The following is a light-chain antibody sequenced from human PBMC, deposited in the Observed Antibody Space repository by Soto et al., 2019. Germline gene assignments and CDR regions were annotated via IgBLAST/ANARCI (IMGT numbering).Light chain of an antibody. J-gene: IGKJ4*01. Sequence: EIVMTQSPATLSVYPGERATLSCRASQSVSSNLAWYQQQPGQAPRLLIYGASTRATGIPARFSGSGSGTEFTLNISSLQSEDFAVYYCQQYNNWPPLTFGGGTKVEIK. CDR2: GAS. CDR1: QSVSSN. CDR3: QQYNNWPPLT. V-gene: IGKV3-15*01.